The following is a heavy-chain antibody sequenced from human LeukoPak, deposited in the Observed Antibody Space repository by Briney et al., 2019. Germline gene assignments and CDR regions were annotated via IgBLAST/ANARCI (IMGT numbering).Heavy chain of an antibody. V-gene: IGHV1-46*01. CDR1: GYTFTSYY. CDR3: ARDVAEAARLEWFDP. J-gene: IGHJ5*02. D-gene: IGHD6-6*01. CDR2: INPSGGST. Sequence: RASVKVSCKASGYTFTSYYMHWVRQAPGQGLEWMGIINPSGGSTSYAQKFQGRVTITADESTSTAYMELSSLRSEDTAVYYCARDVAEAARLEWFDPWGQGTLVTVSS.